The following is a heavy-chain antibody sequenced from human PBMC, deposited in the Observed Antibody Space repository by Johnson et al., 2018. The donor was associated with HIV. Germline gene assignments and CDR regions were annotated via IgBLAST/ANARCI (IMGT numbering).Heavy chain of an antibody. CDR2: IRYDGSNK. Sequence: QVQLVESGGGVVQPGGSLRLSCAASGFTFSSYGIHWVRQAPGKGLEWVSFIRYDGSNKYYADSVKGRFTISRDNSKNTLYLQMNSLRGEDTAVYYCATLKGPRLHIAARRPDAFDIWGQGTMVTVSS. CDR1: GFTFSSYG. D-gene: IGHD6-6*01. V-gene: IGHV3-30*02. CDR3: ATLKGPRLHIAARRPDAFDI. J-gene: IGHJ3*02.